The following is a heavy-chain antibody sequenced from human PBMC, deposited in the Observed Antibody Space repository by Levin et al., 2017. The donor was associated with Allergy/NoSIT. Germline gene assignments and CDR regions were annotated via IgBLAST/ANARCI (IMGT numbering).Heavy chain of an antibody. D-gene: IGHD3-22*01. V-gene: IGHV3-23*01. J-gene: IGHJ4*02. CDR1: GFTFSSYA. CDR3: ARKLYYYDSSGYSNY. CDR2: ISGSGGST. Sequence: GESLKISCAASGFTFSSYAMSWVRQAPGKGLEWVSAISGSGGSTYYADSVKVRFTISRDNSKNTLYLQMNSLRAEDTAVYYCARKLYYYDSSGYSNYWGQGTLVTVSS.